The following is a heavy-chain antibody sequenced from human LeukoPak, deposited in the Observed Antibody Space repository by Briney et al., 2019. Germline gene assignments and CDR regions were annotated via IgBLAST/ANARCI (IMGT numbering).Heavy chain of an antibody. CDR1: GFTFSRYD. V-gene: IGHV3-23*01. CDR3: TRGPPDGSGNYYPGDF. Sequence: GGSLRLSCAASGFTFSRYDLSWVRQAPGKGLECVSTIGRGVGSTYYADSVKGRFTISRDNSKNTLYLQMNSLRVEDTAVYYCTRGPPDGSGNYYPGDFWGQGTLVTVSS. D-gene: IGHD3-10*01. CDR2: IGRGVGST. J-gene: IGHJ4*02.